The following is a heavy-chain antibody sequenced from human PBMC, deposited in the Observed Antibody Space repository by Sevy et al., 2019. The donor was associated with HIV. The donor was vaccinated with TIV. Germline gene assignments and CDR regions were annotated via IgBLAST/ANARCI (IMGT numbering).Heavy chain of an antibody. CDR2: ISSSGSTI. CDR1: GFTFSDYY. D-gene: IGHD2-2*01. V-gene: IGHV3-11*01. J-gene: IGHJ6*02. CDR3: ARDGGYCSSTSCYDRIFYYYYGMDV. Sequence: GGSLRLSCAASGFTFSDYYMSWIRQAPGKGLEWVSYISSSGSTIYYADSVKGRFTISRDNAKNSLYLQMNSLRAEDTAVYYCARDGGYCSSTSCYDRIFYYYYGMDVWGQGTTVTVS.